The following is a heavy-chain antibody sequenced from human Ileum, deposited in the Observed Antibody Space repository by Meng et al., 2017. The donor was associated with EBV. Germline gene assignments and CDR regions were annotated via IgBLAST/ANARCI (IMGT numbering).Heavy chain of an antibody. CDR3: VRSKMGATKWFDP. J-gene: IGHJ5*02. D-gene: IGHD1-26*01. CDR2: IFYGGGT. V-gene: IGHV4-39*01. CDR1: GDSIGRGKYY. Sequence: QGSGPVLVKLSGTLSFMCPVYGDSIGRGKYYWGWIRQSPGKDLEFLGTIFYGGGTYYNPSFRGRVTISADTSRNQFSLRLTSVTAADTAVYYCVRSKMGATKWFDPWGQGTLVTVSS.